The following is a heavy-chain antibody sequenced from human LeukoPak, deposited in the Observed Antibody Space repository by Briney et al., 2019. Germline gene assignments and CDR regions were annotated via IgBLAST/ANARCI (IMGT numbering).Heavy chain of an antibody. J-gene: IGHJ3*01. Sequence: GGSLRLSCAASAFTFSSYGMSWVRQAPGKGLEWVSAISGDGRDIFYADAVKGRFTISRDNSKNTLYLQMNSLRAEDTAMFYCARDPPGTTAFDLWGQGTMVTVSS. CDR2: ISGDGRDI. CDR1: AFTFSSYG. V-gene: IGHV3-23*01. CDR3: ARDPPGTTAFDL. D-gene: IGHD1-1*01.